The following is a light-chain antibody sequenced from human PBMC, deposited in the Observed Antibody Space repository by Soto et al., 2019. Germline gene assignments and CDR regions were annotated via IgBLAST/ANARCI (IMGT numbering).Light chain of an antibody. V-gene: IGKV1-27*01. CDR2: AAS. J-gene: IGKJ4*01. Sequence: DIQMTQSPSSLSASVGDRVTIACRASQGISNFLAWYQQKPGKVPKLLIYAASTLQSGVPSRFSGSGSGTDFTLTISSLQPEDVATYYCQKYNSAPPLTFGGGTKVEIK. CDR3: QKYNSAPPLT. CDR1: QGISNF.